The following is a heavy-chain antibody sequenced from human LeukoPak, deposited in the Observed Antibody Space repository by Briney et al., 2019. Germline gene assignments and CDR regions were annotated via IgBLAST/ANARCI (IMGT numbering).Heavy chain of an antibody. V-gene: IGHV4-59*01. J-gene: IGHJ4*02. D-gene: IGHD3-16*02. CDR3: AREVDYDYVWGSYRLFDY. Sequence: QTSETLSLTCTVSGGSISSYYWSWIRQPPGKGLEWIGYIYYSGSTNYNPPLKSRVTISVDTSKNQFYLKLRSVTAADTAVYYCAREVDYDYVWGSYRLFDYWGQGTLVTVSS. CDR1: GGSISSYY. CDR2: IYYSGST.